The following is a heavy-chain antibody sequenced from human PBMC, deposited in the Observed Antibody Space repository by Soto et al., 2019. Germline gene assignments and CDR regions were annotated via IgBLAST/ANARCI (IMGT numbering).Heavy chain of an antibody. V-gene: IGHV1-69*13. J-gene: IGHJ6*02. Sequence: SVKVSCKASGGTFSSYAISWVRQAPGQGLEWMGGIIPIFGTANYAQKFQGRVTITADESTSTAYMELSSLRSEDTAVYYCARDTFYYDILTGYPSYYYYGMDVWGQGTTVTVSS. CDR3: ARDTFYYDILTGYPSYYYYGMDV. D-gene: IGHD3-9*01. CDR2: IIPIFGTA. CDR1: GGTFSSYA.